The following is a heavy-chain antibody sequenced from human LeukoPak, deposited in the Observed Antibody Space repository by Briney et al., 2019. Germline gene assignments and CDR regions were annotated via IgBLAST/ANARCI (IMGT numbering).Heavy chain of an antibody. J-gene: IGHJ3*02. Sequence: PGGSLRLSCAASGFTFRNYGMHWVRQAPGKGLDLVAVISYDGSNKYYADSVKGRFTISRDNSKNTLYLQMNSLRAEDTAVYYCAKVRYFGPSAFDIWGQGTMVTVSS. CDR3: AKVRYFGPSAFDI. V-gene: IGHV3-30*18. CDR2: ISYDGSNK. CDR1: GFTFRNYG. D-gene: IGHD3-9*01.